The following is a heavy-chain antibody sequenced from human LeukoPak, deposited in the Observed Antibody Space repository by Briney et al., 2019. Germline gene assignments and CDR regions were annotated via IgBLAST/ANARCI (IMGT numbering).Heavy chain of an antibody. CDR3: ARRDRITLPAAPFDY. V-gene: IGHV4-39*01. D-gene: IGHD2-2*01. J-gene: IGHJ4*02. Sequence: SSETLSLTCTVSGGSISSSSYYWGWVRQPPGKGLEWIGSIYYSGSTYYNPSLKSRVTISVDTSKNQFSLKLSSVTAADTAVYYCARRDRITLPAAPFDYWGQGTLVTVSS. CDR1: GGSISSSSYY. CDR2: IYYSGST.